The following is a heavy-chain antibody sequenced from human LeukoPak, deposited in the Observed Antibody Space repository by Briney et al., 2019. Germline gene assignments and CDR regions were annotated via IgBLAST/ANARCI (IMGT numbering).Heavy chain of an antibody. J-gene: IGHJ4*02. CDR3: AKVLLSIAARPTPPD. CDR2: FNSNTGGT. CDR1: GCIFTDYF. V-gene: IGHV1-2*02. Sequence: GASVKVSCKASGCIFTDYFVHWLRQAPGQGLEWMGWFNSNTGGTNYVQKFQGRVTMTRDTSISTLYMELSSLRSDDTAVYYCAKVLLSIAARPTPPDWGQGTLVTVSS. D-gene: IGHD6-6*01.